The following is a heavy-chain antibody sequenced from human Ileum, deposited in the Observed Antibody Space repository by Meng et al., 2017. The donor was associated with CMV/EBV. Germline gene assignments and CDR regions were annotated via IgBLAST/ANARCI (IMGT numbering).Heavy chain of an antibody. D-gene: IGHD2-15*01. CDR3: ARGVAGGPFDY. Sequence: QVQLQESGPGLVKPSQTLSLTCTVSGGSISSGSYYWSWIRQPAGKGLEWIGRIYTSESTNYNPSLKSRVTISVDTSKNQFSLKLSSVTAADTAVYYCARGVAGGPFDYWGQGTLVTVSS. J-gene: IGHJ4*02. CDR1: GGSISSGSYY. V-gene: IGHV4-61*02. CDR2: IYTSEST.